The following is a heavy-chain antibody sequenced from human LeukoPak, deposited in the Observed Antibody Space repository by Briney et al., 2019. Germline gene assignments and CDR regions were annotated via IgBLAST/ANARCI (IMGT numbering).Heavy chain of an antibody. CDR1: GFXFSNXA. V-gene: IGHV3-23*01. CDR2: ISGSGVST. CDR3: AKLLWFGEGRADY. J-gene: IGHJ4*02. D-gene: IGHD3-10*01. Sequence: GFXFSNXAMSWGRRAPGKGLEWVSGISGSGVSTHYADSVKGRFTISRDNSKNTLYLQMNSLRAEDTAIYYCAKLLWFGEGRADYWGQGTLVTVSS.